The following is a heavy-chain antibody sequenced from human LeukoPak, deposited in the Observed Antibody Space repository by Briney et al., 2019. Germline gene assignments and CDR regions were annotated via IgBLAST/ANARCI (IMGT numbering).Heavy chain of an antibody. CDR3: ARDAGYSYGHYYYYYMDV. V-gene: IGHV3-7*01. CDR1: GFTFDDYA. J-gene: IGHJ6*03. D-gene: IGHD5-18*01. Sequence: GGSLRLSCAASGFTFDDYAMHWVRQAPGKGLEWVANIKQDGSEKDYVDSVKGRFTISRDNAKNSLYLQMNSLRAEDTAVYYCARDAGYSYGHYYYYYMDVWGKGTTVTVSS. CDR2: IKQDGSEK.